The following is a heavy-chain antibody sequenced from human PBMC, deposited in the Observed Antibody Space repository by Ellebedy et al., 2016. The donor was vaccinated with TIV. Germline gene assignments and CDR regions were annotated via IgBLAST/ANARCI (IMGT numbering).Heavy chain of an antibody. CDR2: GYRSGSI. Sequence: MPSETLSLTCAVSGGSNSSRNWWPWVRQAPGRGLEWIGEGYRSGSIYYNPSLGSRVTMSVDKSKNQFSLKLSSVTTADTAVYYCARDRDVTSRRIIDSWGQGILVTVSS. V-gene: IGHV4-4*02. CDR1: GGSNSSRNW. J-gene: IGHJ4*02. CDR3: ARDRDVTSRRIIDS. D-gene: IGHD3-10*01.